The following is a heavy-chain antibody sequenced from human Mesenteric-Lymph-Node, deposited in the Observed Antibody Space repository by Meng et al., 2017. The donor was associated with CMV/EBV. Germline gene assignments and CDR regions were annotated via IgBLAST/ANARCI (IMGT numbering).Heavy chain of an antibody. D-gene: IGHD5-18*01. J-gene: IGHJ4*02. V-gene: IGHV4-39*07. CDR2: VYYTGSA. CDR1: GGSIGSGRYY. CDR3: ARDQGYTYGFSETDY. Sequence: SETLSLTCSVSGGSIGSGRYYWGWVRQPPGKGLEWIGSVYYTGSAYYNPSLNSRVTISLDTSKNQFSLKLSSVTAADTAVYYCARDQGYTYGFSETDYWGQGTLVTVSS.